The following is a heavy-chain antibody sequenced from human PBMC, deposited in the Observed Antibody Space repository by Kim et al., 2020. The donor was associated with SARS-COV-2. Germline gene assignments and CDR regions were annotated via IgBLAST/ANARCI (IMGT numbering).Heavy chain of an antibody. Sequence: GGSLRLSCAASGFTFSSYAMSWVRQAPGKGLEWVSAISGSGGSTYYADSVKGRFTISRDNSKNTLYLQMNSRRAEDTAVYYCAKGPHYYDSSGYYYDWGHFDYWGQGTLVTVSS. D-gene: IGHD3-22*01. J-gene: IGHJ4*02. CDR1: GFTFSSYA. CDR2: ISGSGGST. V-gene: IGHV3-23*01. CDR3: AKGPHYYDSSGYYYDWGHFDY.